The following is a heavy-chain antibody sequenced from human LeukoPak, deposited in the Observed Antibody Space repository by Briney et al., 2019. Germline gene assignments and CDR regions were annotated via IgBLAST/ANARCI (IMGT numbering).Heavy chain of an antibody. D-gene: IGHD3-10*01. CDR2: ISGSGGST. J-gene: IGHJ4*02. Sequence: GGSPRLSCAASGFTFSSYAMSWVRQAPGKGLEWVSAISGSGGSTYYADSVKGRFTISRDNSKNTLYLQMNSLRAEDTAVYYCAKPWFGEQGVFDYWGQGTLVTVSS. CDR1: GFTFSSYA. CDR3: AKPWFGEQGVFDY. V-gene: IGHV3-23*01.